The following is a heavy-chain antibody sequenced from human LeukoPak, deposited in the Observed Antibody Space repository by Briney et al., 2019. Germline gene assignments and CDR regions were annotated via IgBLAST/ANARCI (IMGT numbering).Heavy chain of an antibody. CDR3: ARGSGYYTGWSDP. CDR1: GYTFTGYY. Sequence: ASVKVSCKASGYTFTGYYMHWVRQAPGQGLEWMGWINPNSGGTKYAQRSQDRVSMTRDTSITTAHMELSRLRSDDTAVYYCARGSGYYTGWSDPWGQGTLVTVSS. J-gene: IGHJ5*02. V-gene: IGHV1-2*02. CDR2: INPNSGGT. D-gene: IGHD3-3*01.